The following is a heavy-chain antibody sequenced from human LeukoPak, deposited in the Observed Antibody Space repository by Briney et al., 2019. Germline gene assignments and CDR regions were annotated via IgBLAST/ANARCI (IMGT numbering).Heavy chain of an antibody. CDR2: ISSNGGST. CDR1: GLTFSSYA. Sequence: GGSLRLSYAASGLTFSSYAMHWVRQAPGKGLEYVSAISSNGGSTYYANSVKGRFTISRDNSKNTLYLQMGSLRAEDMAVYYCARLGGYFDYWGQGTLVTVSS. CDR3: ARLGGYFDY. D-gene: IGHD4-23*01. J-gene: IGHJ4*02. V-gene: IGHV3-64*01.